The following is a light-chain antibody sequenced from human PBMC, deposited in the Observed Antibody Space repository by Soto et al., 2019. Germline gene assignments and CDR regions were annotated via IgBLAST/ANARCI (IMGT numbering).Light chain of an antibody. Sequence: QSVLTQPPSASGTPGQRVAISCSGRSSNIGSSTVHWFQQLPGTAPKLLIHRSDQRPSGVPDRFSGSKSGTSASLAISGLQSEDEADYYCAAWDVALNGHVFGTGTKVTVL. V-gene: IGLV1-44*01. CDR3: AAWDVALNGHV. CDR1: SSNIGSST. CDR2: RSD. J-gene: IGLJ1*01.